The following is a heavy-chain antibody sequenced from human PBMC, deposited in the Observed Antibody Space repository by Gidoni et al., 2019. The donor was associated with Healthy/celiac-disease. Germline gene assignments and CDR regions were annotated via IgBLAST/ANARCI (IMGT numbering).Heavy chain of an antibody. CDR3: ARHRRGAVAGFDY. D-gene: IGHD6-19*01. J-gene: IGHJ4*02. V-gene: IGHV4-39*01. CDR1: GGSISSSSYY. CDR2: IYYSGST. Sequence: QLQLQESGPGLVKPSETLSPTCPVSGGSISSSSYYWGWIRQPPGKGLEWIGSIYYSGSTYYNPSLKSRVTISVDTSKNQFSLKLSSVTAADTAVYYCARHRRGAVAGFDYWGQGTLVTVSS.